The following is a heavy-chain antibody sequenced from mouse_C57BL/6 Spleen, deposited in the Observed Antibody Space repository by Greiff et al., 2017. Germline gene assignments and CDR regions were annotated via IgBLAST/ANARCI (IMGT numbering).Heavy chain of an antibody. J-gene: IGHJ4*01. CDR2: IHPNSGST. Sequence: QVQLQQSGAELVKPGSSVKLSCKASGYTFTSYWMHWVKQRPGQGLEWIGMIHPNSGSTNYNEKFKSKATLTVDKSSSTAYMQLSSLTSEDSAVYYCARRGDGVYYAMDYWGQGTSVTVSS. D-gene: IGHD1-2*01. CDR3: ARRGDGVYYAMDY. CDR1: GYTFTSYW. V-gene: IGHV1-64*01.